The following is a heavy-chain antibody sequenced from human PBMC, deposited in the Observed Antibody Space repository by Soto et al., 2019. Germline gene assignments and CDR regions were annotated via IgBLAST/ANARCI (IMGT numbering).Heavy chain of an antibody. D-gene: IGHD6-13*01. CDR1: GGSISSGDYY. V-gene: IGHV4-30-4*01. J-gene: IGHJ5*02. CDR3: ARERPDGSRLDP. Sequence: QVQLQESGPGLVKPSQNLSLTCTVSGGSISSGDYYWSWIRQPPGKGLEWIGYIYYSGRTYYNPSLKSRVTISVDTSTNQFALKLSSVTAADTAVYYCARERPDGSRLDPWCQGTLVTVSS. CDR2: IYYSGRT.